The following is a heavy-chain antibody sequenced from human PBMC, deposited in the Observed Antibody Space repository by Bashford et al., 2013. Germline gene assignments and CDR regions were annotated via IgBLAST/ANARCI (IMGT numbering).Heavy chain of an antibody. Sequence: GGSLRLSCAASGFIFEDYTCTGSVKLREGPGMVSGISWNSDNIDYADSVKGRFTISRDNAKNSLYLQMNSLRVEDTALYYCAKDIVCSGGSCYSDSYYYGMDVWGQGTTVTVSS. D-gene: IGHD2-15*01. CDR1: GFIFEDYT. J-gene: IGHJ6*02. CDR2: ISWNSDNI. V-gene: IGHV3-9*01. CDR3: AKDIVCSGGSCYSDSYYYGMDV.